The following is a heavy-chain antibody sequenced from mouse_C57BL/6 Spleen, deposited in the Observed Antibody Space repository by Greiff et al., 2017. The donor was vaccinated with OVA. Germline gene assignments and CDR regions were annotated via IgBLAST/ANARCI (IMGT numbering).Heavy chain of an antibody. CDR2: ISYDGSN. CDR3: AEQTGTGYFDV. J-gene: IGHJ1*03. D-gene: IGHD4-1*01. CDR1: GYSITSGYY. Sequence: VQLKESGPGLVKPSQSLSLTCSVTGYSITSGYYWNWIRQFPGNKLEWMGYISYDGSNNYNPSLKNRISITRDTSKNQFFLKLNSVTTEDTATYYCAEQTGTGYFDVWGTGTTVTVSS. V-gene: IGHV3-6*01.